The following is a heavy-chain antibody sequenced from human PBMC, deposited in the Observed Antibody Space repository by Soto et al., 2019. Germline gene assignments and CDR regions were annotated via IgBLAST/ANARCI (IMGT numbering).Heavy chain of an antibody. V-gene: IGHV1-18*01. D-gene: IGHD3-22*01. CDR3: ARGPTDYYDNSANYFLDY. CDR2: ISTYNGNT. Sequence: ASVKVSCKASGYTFITYGVSWVRQAPGQGLDWLGWISTYNGNTRYAERLQGRVTMTTDTTTNTAYMELRNLRSDDTAVYYCARGPTDYYDNSANYFLDYWGQGTLVTLSS. CDR1: GYTFITYG. J-gene: IGHJ4*02.